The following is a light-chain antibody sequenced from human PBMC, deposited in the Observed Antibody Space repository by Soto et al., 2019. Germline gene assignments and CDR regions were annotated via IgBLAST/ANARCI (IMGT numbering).Light chain of an antibody. CDR2: EVT. Sequence: HSALTQPASVSGSPGQSITISCTGTSSDVGAYNLVSWYQVHPGKAPKLMIFEVTKRPSGVSNRFSGSKSGNTASLTISGLYTEDEADYFCCSYAGRPYVFGTGTKVTVL. CDR3: CSYAGRPYV. J-gene: IGLJ1*01. V-gene: IGLV2-23*02. CDR1: SSDVGAYNL.